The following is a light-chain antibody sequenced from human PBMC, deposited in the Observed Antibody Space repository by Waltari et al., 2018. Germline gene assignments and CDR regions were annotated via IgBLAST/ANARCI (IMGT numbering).Light chain of an antibody. J-gene: IGKJ1*01. Sequence: AIQVPQSPSSLSPSLGARVTITCRASQGIRSELGWYQLRPGKAPKLLIYAASTLENGVPSRFSGSGSGTDFTLTINNLQPEDFATYYCLQDYIYPRTFGQGTKVEIK. CDR3: LQDYIYPRT. V-gene: IGKV1-6*01. CDR1: QGIRSE. CDR2: AAS.